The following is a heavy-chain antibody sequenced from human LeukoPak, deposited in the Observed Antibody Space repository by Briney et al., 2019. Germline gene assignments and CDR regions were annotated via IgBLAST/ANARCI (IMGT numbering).Heavy chain of an antibody. CDR1: GGSFSGYY. V-gene: IGHV4-34*01. CDR2: INHSGST. D-gene: IGHD1-14*01. J-gene: IGHJ6*03. Sequence: PSETLSLTCAVYGGSFSGYYWSWIRQPPGKGLEWIGEINHSGSTNYNLSLKSRVTISVDTSKNQFSLKLSSVTAADTAVYYCARGFRRPHQSRDRTPQPYYMDVWGKGTTVTVSS. CDR3: ARGFRRPHQSRDRTPQPYYMDV.